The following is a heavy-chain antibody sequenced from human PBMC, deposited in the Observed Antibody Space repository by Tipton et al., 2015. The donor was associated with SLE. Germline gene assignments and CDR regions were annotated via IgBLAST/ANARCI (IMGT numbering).Heavy chain of an antibody. J-gene: IGHJ2*01. CDR2: IYYSGNT. V-gene: IGHV4-39*07. Sequence: TLSLTCTVSGGSISSSSYYWGWIRQPPGKGLEWIGSIYYSGNTYYNPSLKSRLTISVDTSKNQFSLNLSYVTAADTAVYYCARRLVAAANDWYFGLWGRGTLVTVSS. CDR1: GGSISSSSYY. D-gene: IGHD2-2*01. CDR3: ARRLVAAANDWYFGL.